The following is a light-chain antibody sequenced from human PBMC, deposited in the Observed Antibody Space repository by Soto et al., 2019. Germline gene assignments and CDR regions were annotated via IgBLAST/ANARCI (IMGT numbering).Light chain of an antibody. J-gene: IGKJ4*01. CDR1: PGISSW. V-gene: IGKV1-12*01. CDR3: QQANSFPLT. CDR2: AAS. Sequence: DIQMTQSPSSVSASVGDRVTITCRASPGISSWLTWYQQKPGKAPKLLIYAASSLQSGVPSRFSGSGSGTDFTLTISSQQPEDFATYYCQQANSFPLTFGGGTKVEIK.